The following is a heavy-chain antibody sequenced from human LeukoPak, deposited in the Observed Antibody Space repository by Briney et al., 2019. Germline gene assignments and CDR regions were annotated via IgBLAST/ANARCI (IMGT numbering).Heavy chain of an antibody. Sequence: GGSLRLSCAASGFTFANYAMTWVRQAPGKGLEWVSTISGDGGTSYYADSVKGRFTISRDKSNNTLYLQMNSLRAEDTAVYYCAKEGDYSGGLLIDYWGQGTLVTVSS. CDR2: ISGDGGTS. J-gene: IGHJ4*02. D-gene: IGHD6-19*01. CDR3: AKEGDYSGGLLIDY. CDR1: GFTFANYA. V-gene: IGHV3-23*01.